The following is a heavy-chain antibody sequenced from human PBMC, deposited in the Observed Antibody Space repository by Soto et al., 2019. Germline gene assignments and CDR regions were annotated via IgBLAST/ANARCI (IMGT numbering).Heavy chain of an antibody. CDR1: GGSISSYY. CDR2: IYYSGST. J-gene: IGHJ5*02. D-gene: IGHD6-19*01. V-gene: IGHV4-59*08. Sequence: PSETLSLTCTVSGGSISSYYWSWIRQPPGKGLEWIAYIYYSGSTNYNPSLKNRVTISIDTSKTQFSLKLSSVTAADTAVYYCSRHAGLGWPPHGFDPRGQGILVTVSS. CDR3: SRHAGLGWPPHGFDP.